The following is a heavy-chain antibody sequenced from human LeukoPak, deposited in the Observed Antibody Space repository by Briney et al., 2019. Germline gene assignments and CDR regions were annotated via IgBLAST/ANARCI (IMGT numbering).Heavy chain of an antibody. J-gene: IGHJ4*02. CDR1: GFTFTNYA. Sequence: GGSLRLSCAASGFTFTNYAMSWVRQAPGKGLEWVSAICGSGGSTYYADSVKGRFTISRDNSKNTLYLQMNSLRADDTAVYYCAKNEDIVVVVAATFDYWGQGTLVTVSS. CDR2: ICGSGGST. V-gene: IGHV3-23*01. D-gene: IGHD2-15*01. CDR3: AKNEDIVVVVAATFDY.